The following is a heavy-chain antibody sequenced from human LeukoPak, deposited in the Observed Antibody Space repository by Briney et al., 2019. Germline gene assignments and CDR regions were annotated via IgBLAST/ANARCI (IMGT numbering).Heavy chain of an antibody. CDR2: IYHSGST. Sequence: KPSGTLSLTCAVSGGSISSSNWWSWVRQPPGKGLEWIGEIYHSGSTNYNPSLKSRVTISVDKSKNQFSLKLSSVTAADTAVYYCARTIVVVPAAIWDAFDIWGQGTMVTVSS. CDR1: GGSISSSNW. CDR3: ARTIVVVPAAIWDAFDI. D-gene: IGHD2-2*01. V-gene: IGHV4-4*02. J-gene: IGHJ3*02.